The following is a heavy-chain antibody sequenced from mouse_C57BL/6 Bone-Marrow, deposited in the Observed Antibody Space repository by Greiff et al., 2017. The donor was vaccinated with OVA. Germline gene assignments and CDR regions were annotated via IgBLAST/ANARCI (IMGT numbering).Heavy chain of an antibody. V-gene: IGHV1-69*01. Sequence: QVQLKQPGAELVMPGASVKLSCKASGYTFTSYWMHWVKQRPGQGLEWIGEIDPSDSYTNYNQKFKGKSTLTVDKSSSTAYMQLSSLTSEDSAVYYCARSGPITFWGQGTTLTVSS. D-gene: IGHD1-1*01. CDR3: ARSGPITF. CDR1: GYTFTSYW. J-gene: IGHJ2*01. CDR2: IDPSDSYT.